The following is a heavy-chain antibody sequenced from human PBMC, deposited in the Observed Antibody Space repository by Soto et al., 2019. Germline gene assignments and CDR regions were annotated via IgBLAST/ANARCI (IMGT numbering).Heavy chain of an antibody. V-gene: IGHV3-30*18. CDR3: TKDDGYNDSTYYHYFGMNV. CDR1: GFTFSGYY. Sequence: GGSLRLSCAASGFTFSGYYMHWVRQAPGKGLEWVAVISYDGSTEYYADSVKGRFTISRDNSANRLFLQMNSLRPEDTAVYYCTKDDGYNDSTYYHYFGMNVWGQGTTVTVSS. CDR2: ISYDGSTE. J-gene: IGHJ6*02. D-gene: IGHD5-12*01.